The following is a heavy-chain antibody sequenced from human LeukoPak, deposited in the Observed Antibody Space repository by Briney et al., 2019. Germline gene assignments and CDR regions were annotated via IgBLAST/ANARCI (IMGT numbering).Heavy chain of an antibody. Sequence: PGGSLRLSCAASGFTFSNYWMTWVRQAPGKGLEWVATMSFDVNNKYYADSVRGRFTISRDNSKNTLYLQMNSLRAEDTAVYYCARDGYSGSYLPDHPFDYWGQGTLVTVSS. J-gene: IGHJ4*02. D-gene: IGHD1-26*01. CDR3: ARDGYSGSYLPDHPFDY. CDR1: GFTFSNYW. CDR2: MSFDVNNK. V-gene: IGHV3-30*03.